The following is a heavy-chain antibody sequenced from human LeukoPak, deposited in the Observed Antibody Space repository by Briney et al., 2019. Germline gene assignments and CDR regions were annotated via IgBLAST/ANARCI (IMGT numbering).Heavy chain of an antibody. V-gene: IGHV3-21*01. CDR3: ARDDCSSTSCYHDAFDI. D-gene: IGHD2-2*01. J-gene: IGHJ3*02. Sequence: GGSLRLSCAASGFTFSSYSMNWVRQAPGKGLEWVSSISSSSYIYYADSVKGRFTISRDNAKNSLYLQMNSLRAEDTAVYYCARDDCSSTSCYHDAFDIWGQGTMVTVSS. CDR2: ISSSSYI. CDR1: GFTFSSYS.